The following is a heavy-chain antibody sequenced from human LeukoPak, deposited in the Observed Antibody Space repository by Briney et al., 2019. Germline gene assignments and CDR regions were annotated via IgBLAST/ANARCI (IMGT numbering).Heavy chain of an antibody. Sequence: SGGSLRLSCAASGFTFSSYAMSWVRQAPGKGLEWVSAISGSGGSTYYADSVKGRFTISRDNSKNTLDLQMNSLRGEDTAVYYCAKVRGITVTGVDYWGQGTLVTVSS. J-gene: IGHJ4*02. V-gene: IGHV3-23*01. CDR3: AKVRGITVTGVDY. CDR1: GFTFSSYA. CDR2: ISGSGGST. D-gene: IGHD6-19*01.